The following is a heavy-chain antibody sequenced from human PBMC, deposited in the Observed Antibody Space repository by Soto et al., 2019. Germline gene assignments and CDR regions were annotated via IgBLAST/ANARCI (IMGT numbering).Heavy chain of an antibody. J-gene: IGHJ4*02. V-gene: IGHV4-39*01. D-gene: IGHD1-26*01. CDR2: IYYSGST. CDR3: ARLWGATYSGSSGFDY. Sequence: SETLSLTCTVSGGSISSSSYYWGWIRQPPGKGLEWIGSIYYSGSTYYNPSLKSRVTISVDKSKNQFSMKLSSVTAADTAVYYCARLWGATYSGSSGFDYWGQGNPVPVSP. CDR1: GGSISSSSYY.